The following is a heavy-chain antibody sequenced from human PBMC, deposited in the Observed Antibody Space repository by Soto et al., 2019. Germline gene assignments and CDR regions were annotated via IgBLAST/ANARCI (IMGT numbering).Heavy chain of an antibody. V-gene: IGHV3-23*01. J-gene: IGHJ4*02. CDR3: AKDHPVIEVVKVFEY. CDR1: GFSFSSYA. CDR2: ISGSGTKT. D-gene: IGHD3-22*01. Sequence: GGSLRLSCAASGFSFSSYAMSWVRQAPGKGLDWVSAISGSGTKTHYADSVKGRFTISRDNSKNTLYLQMNSLRAEDTAVYYCAKDHPVIEVVKVFEYWGRGALVTVS.